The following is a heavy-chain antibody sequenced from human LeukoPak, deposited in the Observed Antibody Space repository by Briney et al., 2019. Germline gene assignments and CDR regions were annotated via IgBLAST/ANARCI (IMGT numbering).Heavy chain of an antibody. Sequence: PGGSLRLSCAASGFTVSDNYMSWVRQAPGKGLEWVSVMYSRGDTYYANSVKGRFTFSRDISKNTLYLQMNGLRTEDTAMYYCARGPPQVPAAGVLASWGQGTLVIVSS. CDR3: ARGPPQVPAAGVLAS. CDR1: GFTVSDNY. D-gene: IGHD6-13*01. CDR2: MYSRGDT. J-gene: IGHJ5*02. V-gene: IGHV3-53*01.